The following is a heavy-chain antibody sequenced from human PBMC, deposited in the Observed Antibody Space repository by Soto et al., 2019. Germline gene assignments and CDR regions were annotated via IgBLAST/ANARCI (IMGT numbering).Heavy chain of an antibody. CDR1: GGSISSYY. D-gene: IGHD3-22*01. V-gene: IGHV4-59*01. CDR2: IYFRGST. CDR3: ATEGLYYYDSSDKGYFQH. Sequence: SETLSLTCTVSGGSISSYYWSWIRQPPGKGFEWIWYIYFRGSTNYNPFLKSRVTISVDTSKNQFFLKLSFVTAADTAVYFCATEGLYYYDSSDKGYFQHWGQGTLVTVS. J-gene: IGHJ1*01.